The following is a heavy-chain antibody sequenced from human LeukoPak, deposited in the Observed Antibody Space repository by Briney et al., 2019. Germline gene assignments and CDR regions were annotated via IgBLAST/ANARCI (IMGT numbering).Heavy chain of an antibody. CDR3: AKSGLNRFDY. CDR2: IYSGGST. CDR1: GFTVSTNY. V-gene: IGHV3-66*01. Sequence: QAGGSLRLSCAASGFTVSTNYMSWVRQAPGKGLERVSVIYSGGSTYYADSVKGRFTISRDNSKNTLYLQMNSLRAEDTAVYYCAKSGLNRFDYWGQGTLVTVSS. J-gene: IGHJ4*02. D-gene: IGHD2-15*01.